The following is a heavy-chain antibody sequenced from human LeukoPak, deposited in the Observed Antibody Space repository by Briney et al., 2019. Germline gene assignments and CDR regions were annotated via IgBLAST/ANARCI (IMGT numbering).Heavy chain of an antibody. CDR2: IYYSGST. Sequence: SETPSLTCTVSGGSIRSSSYYWGWIRQSPGKGLEWIGYIYYSGSTYYNPSLKSRVTISVDTSKNQFSLKLSSVTAADTAVYYCARNSCPSGSCYDNRGYFDYWGQGTLVTVSS. CDR3: ARNSCPSGSCYDNRGYFDY. V-gene: IGHV4-39*01. CDR1: GGSIRSSSYY. J-gene: IGHJ4*02. D-gene: IGHD2-15*01.